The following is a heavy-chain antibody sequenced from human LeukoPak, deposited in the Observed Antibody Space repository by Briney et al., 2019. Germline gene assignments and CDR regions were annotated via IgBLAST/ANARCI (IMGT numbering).Heavy chain of an antibody. V-gene: IGHV3-23*01. D-gene: IGHD6-6*01. Sequence: GGSLRLSCAASGFTFSSYAMTWVRQAPGKGLEWVSAISGSGGSTYYADSVKGRFTISRDNSKNTLYLQMNSLRAEDTAVYYCAKSKQLELYFDYWGQGTLVTVSS. CDR1: GFTFSSYA. CDR3: AKSKQLELYFDY. CDR2: ISGSGGST. J-gene: IGHJ4*02.